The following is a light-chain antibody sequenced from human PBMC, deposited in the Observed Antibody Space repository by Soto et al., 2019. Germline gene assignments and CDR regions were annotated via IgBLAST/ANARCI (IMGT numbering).Light chain of an antibody. Sequence: EIVLTQSPGTLSLSPGERATLSCRASQSGSNNYLAWYQQKPGQSPRLLIYGASNRATGIPDRFNGSGSGTDFTLTISRLDPEDFAVYFCQQYSSSPYTFGQGTKLEIK. CDR3: QQYSSSPYT. J-gene: IGKJ2*01. CDR1: QSGSNNY. CDR2: GAS. V-gene: IGKV3-20*01.